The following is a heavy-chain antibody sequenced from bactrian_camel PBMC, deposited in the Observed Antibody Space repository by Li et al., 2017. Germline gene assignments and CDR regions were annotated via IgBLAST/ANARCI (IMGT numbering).Heavy chain of an antibody. CDR1: GSTWYTRYC. CDR3: AADPVYPGCHCTGEYCLDRDYNY. Sequence: HVQLVESGGGSVQAGGSLTLSCVASGSTWYTRYCMGWFRQVPGKEREGVAAIVSDGSTTYADSVKGRFTISKDKAKNTLYLEMNSLKPEDTAMYYCAADPVYPGCHCTGEYCLDRDYNYRGRGTQVTVS. CDR2: IVSDGST. V-gene: IGHV3S55*01. D-gene: IGHD5*01. J-gene: IGHJ4*01.